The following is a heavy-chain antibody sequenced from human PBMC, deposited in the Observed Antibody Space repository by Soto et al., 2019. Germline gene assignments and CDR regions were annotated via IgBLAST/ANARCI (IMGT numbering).Heavy chain of an antibody. CDR2: IYFTGKA. J-gene: IGHJ5*02. CDR1: GDSIRDGGYY. Sequence: SETLSLTCTVSGDSIRDGGYYWAWIRQRPGQGLEWMGYIYFTGKANYNPSLENRLTMSVDMSRRQLYLRLTSVTAADTAVYFCAKDPSPQPIPAVTPGWFDPWGQGIAVTVSS. CDR3: AKDPSPQPIPAVTPGWFDP. D-gene: IGHD4-4*01. V-gene: IGHV4-31*03.